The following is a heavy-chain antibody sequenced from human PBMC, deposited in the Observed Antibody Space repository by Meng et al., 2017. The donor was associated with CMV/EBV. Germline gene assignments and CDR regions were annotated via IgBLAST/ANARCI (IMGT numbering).Heavy chain of an antibody. CDR2: INPNSGVT. J-gene: IGHJ3*02. V-gene: IGHV1-2*02. D-gene: IGHD4-11*01. CDR3: ARAAVTTSGAFDI. CDR1: GYTFTGYY. Sequence: ASVKVSCKASGYTFTGYYMLWVRQAPGQGLEWMGWINPNSGVTNYAQKFQGRVTMTRDTSISTVYMELRSLRSDDTAVYYCARAAVTTSGAFDIWGQGTMVTVSS.